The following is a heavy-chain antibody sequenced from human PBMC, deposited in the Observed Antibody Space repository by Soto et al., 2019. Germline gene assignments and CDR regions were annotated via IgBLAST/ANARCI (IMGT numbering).Heavy chain of an antibody. CDR2: ISSSGSTI. CDR3: VREAPCSNGVCQFDY. CDR1: GFTFSPYE. J-gene: IGHJ4*02. D-gene: IGHD2-8*01. Sequence: EVQLVESGGGLVQPGGSLRLSCAASGFTFSPYEMSWVHQAPGKGLEWISYISSSGSTIHYADSVKGRFSISRDNAKKSLFLQMNSLRAEDTAVYYCVREAPCSNGVCQFDYWGRGTLVTVSS. V-gene: IGHV3-48*03.